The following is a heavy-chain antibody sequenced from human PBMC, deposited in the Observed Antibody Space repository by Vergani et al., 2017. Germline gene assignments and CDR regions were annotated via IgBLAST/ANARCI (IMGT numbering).Heavy chain of an antibody. CDR3: VYRKTECGTTGCFYPFYSYYYMDV. CDR2: IYWNDDK. D-gene: IGHD1-7*01. V-gene: IGHV2-5*04. J-gene: IGHJ6*03. CDR1: GFSLNTRGVS. Sequence: QITLKESGPTLVKPTQTLTLTCTFSGFSLNTRGVSVAWIRQPPGKALDWFALIYWNDDKHYSPSLNNRVTITKDTSKNQVVLTMTNMDYVDTGTYYCVYRKTECGTTGCFYPFYSYYYMDVWGKGTTVTVSS.